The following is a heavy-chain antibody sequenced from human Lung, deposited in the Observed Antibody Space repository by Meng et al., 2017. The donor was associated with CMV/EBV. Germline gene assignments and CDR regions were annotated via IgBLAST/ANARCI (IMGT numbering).Heavy chain of an antibody. V-gene: IGHV3-20*04. D-gene: IGHD1-1*01. Sequence: GEXXTISCAASGFTFDDYGVSWVRQVPGKGLEWVSGINWNGDSTGYADSVKGRFTISRDNAKNSLYLQMNSLRAEDTAVCYCAREGGRAGTPGSYYYVMDFXRQGXTVTVSS. CDR3: AREGGRAGTPGSYYYVMDF. J-gene: IGHJ6*02. CDR2: INWNGDST. CDR1: GFTFDDYG.